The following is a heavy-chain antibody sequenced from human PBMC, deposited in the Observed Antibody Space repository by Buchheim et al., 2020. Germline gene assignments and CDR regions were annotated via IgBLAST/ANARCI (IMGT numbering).Heavy chain of an antibody. Sequence: EVQLVESGGGLVQPGGSLRLSCAASGFTFSSYEMNWVRQAPGKGLEWVSYISSSGSTIYYADSVKGRFTISRDNAKNSLYLQMNSLRAEDTAVYYCARNSFGAAAGPTIVVVSYYFDCWGQGTL. CDR3: ARNSFGAAAGPTIVVVSYYFDC. CDR2: ISSSGSTI. CDR1: GFTFSSYE. D-gene: IGHD3-22*01. J-gene: IGHJ4*02. V-gene: IGHV3-48*03.